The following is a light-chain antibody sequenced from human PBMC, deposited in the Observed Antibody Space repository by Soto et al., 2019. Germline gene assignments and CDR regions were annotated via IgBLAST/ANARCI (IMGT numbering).Light chain of an antibody. V-gene: IGKV3-20*01. CDR3: QHYRTS. CDR1: QSVSSSY. Sequence: EIVLTQSPGTLSLSPGERATLSCRASQSVSSSYLAWYQQKPGQAPRQLIYGASSRATGIPDRFSGSGSGTDFTLTITRLEREGFAVYYCQHYRTSFGGGTRVEIK. J-gene: IGKJ4*01. CDR2: GAS.